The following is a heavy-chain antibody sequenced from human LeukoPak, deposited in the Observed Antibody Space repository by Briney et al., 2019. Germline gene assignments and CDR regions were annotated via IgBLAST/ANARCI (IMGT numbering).Heavy chain of an antibody. CDR3: ARRAESALYYYYYMDV. Sequence: SATLSLTCTVSGRPISSYYLSWIRQPPGKGLEWIGYIYTSGSNNYNASLKSRVTISVDTSKNQFSLKMSSVTAADTAVYYCARRAESALYYYYYMDVWGKGTTVTVSS. J-gene: IGHJ6*03. CDR1: GRPISSYY. D-gene: IGHD4/OR15-4a*01. V-gene: IGHV4-4*09. CDR2: IYTSGSN.